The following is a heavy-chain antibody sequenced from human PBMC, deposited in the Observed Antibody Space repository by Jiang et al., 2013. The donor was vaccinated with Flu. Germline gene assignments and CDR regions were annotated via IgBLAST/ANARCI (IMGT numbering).Heavy chain of an antibody. CDR1: GYSFTSYW. D-gene: IGHD3-10*01. V-gene: IGHV5-51*01. J-gene: IGHJ5*02. CDR2: IYPGDSDT. CDR3: ARSYGSGSFEVTLSWFDP. Sequence: LKISCKGSGYSFTSYWIGWVRQMPGKGLEWMGIIYPGDSDTRYSPSFQGQVTISADKSISTAYLQWSRLKASDTAMYYCARSYGSGSFEVTLSWFDPWGQGTLVTVSS.